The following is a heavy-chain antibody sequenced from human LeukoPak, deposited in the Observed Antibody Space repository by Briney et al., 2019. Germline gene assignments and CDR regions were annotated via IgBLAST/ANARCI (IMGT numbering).Heavy chain of an antibody. CDR2: IYTTGST. CDR1: GGSISSNNYY. D-gene: IGHD6-19*01. Sequence: PSETLSLACTVSGGSISSNNYYWGWIRQPPGKGLEWIGNIYTTGSTYYSPSLKSRVTISVDTSKNQFSLELSSVTAADTAVYYCATAGGEQWLDYWGQGTLVTVSS. V-gene: IGHV4-39*07. J-gene: IGHJ4*02. CDR3: ATAGGEQWLDY.